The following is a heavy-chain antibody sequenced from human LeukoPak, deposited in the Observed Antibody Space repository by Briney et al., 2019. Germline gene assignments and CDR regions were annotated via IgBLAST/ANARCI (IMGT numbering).Heavy chain of an antibody. V-gene: IGHV4-39*01. CDR2: IYYSGST. J-gene: IGHJ5*02. CDR1: GGSISSSSYY. CDR3: ASSSYYYDSSGYYLNWFDP. Sequence: SETLSLTCTVSGGSISSSSYYWGWIRQPPRKGLEWIVSIYYSGSTYYNPSLKSRVTISVDTSKNQFSLKLSSVTAADTAVYYCASSSYYYDSSGYYLNWFDPWGQGTLVTVSS. D-gene: IGHD3-22*01.